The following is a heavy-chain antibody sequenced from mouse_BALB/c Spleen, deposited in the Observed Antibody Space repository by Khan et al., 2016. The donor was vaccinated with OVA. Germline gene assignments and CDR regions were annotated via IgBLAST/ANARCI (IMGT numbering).Heavy chain of an antibody. CDR3: ATSYFYGYYFDY. CDR1: GFTFSSYG. CDR2: ISGDSNTI. Sequence: EVELVESVGDLVQPGGSRKLSCAASGFTFSSYGMHWVRQAPEKGLEWVAYISGDSNTIYYADTVKGRFTISRDNPRNTLFLQMTSLMSEDTAMYYCATSYFYGYYFDYWGPGTTLTVSS. D-gene: IGHD1-1*01. J-gene: IGHJ2*01. V-gene: IGHV5-17*02.